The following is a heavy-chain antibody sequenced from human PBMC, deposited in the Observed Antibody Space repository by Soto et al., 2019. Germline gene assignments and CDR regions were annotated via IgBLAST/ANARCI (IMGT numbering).Heavy chain of an antibody. D-gene: IGHD4-4*01. Sequence: SETLSLTCTVSGGSISSGGYYWSWIRQHPGKGLEWIGYIYYSGSTYYNPSPKSRVTISVDTSKNQFSLKLSSVTAADTAVYYCARVAPFNTVTFDYWGQGTLVTVSS. J-gene: IGHJ4*02. CDR3: ARVAPFNTVTFDY. V-gene: IGHV4-31*03. CDR1: GGSISSGGYY. CDR2: IYYSGST.